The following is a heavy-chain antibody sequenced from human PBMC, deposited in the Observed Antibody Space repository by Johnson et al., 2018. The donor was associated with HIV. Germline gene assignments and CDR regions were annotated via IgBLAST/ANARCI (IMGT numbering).Heavy chain of an antibody. D-gene: IGHD3-10*01. CDR2: ISYAGSI. CDR1: GFPFSTYA. V-gene: IGHV3-30-3*01. Sequence: QVQLVESGGALVQPGGSLRLSCAASGFPFSTYAMHWVRQSPGKGLEWVAVISYAGSIGYADSVKGRFTIPRDNAKNSLYLQMNSLRAEDTALYYCAKDSGRGVTDAFDIWGQGTMVTVSS. J-gene: IGHJ3*02. CDR3: AKDSGRGVTDAFDI.